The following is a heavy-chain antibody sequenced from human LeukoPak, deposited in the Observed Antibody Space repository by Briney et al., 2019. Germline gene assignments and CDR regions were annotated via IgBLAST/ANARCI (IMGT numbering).Heavy chain of an antibody. D-gene: IGHD4-17*01. J-gene: IGHJ4*02. CDR3: AKDCNAVTRSYFDY. CDR1: GFTFSTYA. Sequence: PGGSLRLSCAASGFTFSTYAMSWVRQAPGKGLEWVSAISGSGGTTYYADSVKGRFTISRDNSKNTLSHQMNSLRAEDTAVYYCAKDCNAVTRSYFDYWGQGTLVTVSS. V-gene: IGHV3-23*01. CDR2: ISGSGGTT.